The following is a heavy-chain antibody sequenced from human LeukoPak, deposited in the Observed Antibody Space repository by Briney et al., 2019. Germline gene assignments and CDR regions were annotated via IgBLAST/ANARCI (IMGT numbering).Heavy chain of an antibody. CDR3: AGSSSGHDGSGYRPFAY. Sequence: GGSLRLSCEASGFAFSNYFITWVRHAPRKGLDWGVNMKKDVSEPNYVDSVKGRFTISRDNAKNSLYLQMNSLRAEDTAVYYCAGSSSGHDGSGYRPFAYWGQGTLVTVSS. D-gene: IGHD3-22*01. J-gene: IGHJ4*02. CDR2: MKKDVSEP. CDR1: GFAFSNYF. V-gene: IGHV3-7*04.